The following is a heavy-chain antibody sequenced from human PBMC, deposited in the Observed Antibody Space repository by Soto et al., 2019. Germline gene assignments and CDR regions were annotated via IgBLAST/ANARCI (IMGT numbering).Heavy chain of an antibody. D-gene: IGHD3-16*02. CDR2: INHSGST. CDR3: ASRPRDYVWGSYRSNWFDP. V-gene: IGHV4-34*01. J-gene: IGHJ5*02. CDR1: GGSFSGYC. Sequence: SETLSLTCAVYGGSFSGYCWSWIRQPPGKGLEWIGEINHSGSTNYNPSLKSRATISVDTSKNQFSLKLSSVTAADTAVYYCASRPRDYVWGSYRSNWFDPWGQGTLVTVSS.